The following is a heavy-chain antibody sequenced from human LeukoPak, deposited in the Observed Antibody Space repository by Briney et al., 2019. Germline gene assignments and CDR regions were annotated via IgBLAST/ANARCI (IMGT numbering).Heavy chain of an antibody. CDR1: GGSFSGYY. D-gene: IGHD2-2*01. CDR3: ARTAFCSSTSCSSDAFDI. J-gene: IGHJ3*02. V-gene: IGHV4-34*01. CDR2: INHSGST. Sequence: PSETLSLTCAVYGGSFSGYYWSWIRQPPGKGLEWIGEINHSGSTNYNPSLKSRVTISVDTSKNQFSLKLSPVAAADTAVYYCARTAFCSSTSCSSDAFDIWGQGTMVTVSS.